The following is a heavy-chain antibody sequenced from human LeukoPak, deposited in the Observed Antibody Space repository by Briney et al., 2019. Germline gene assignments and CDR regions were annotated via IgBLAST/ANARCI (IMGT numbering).Heavy chain of an antibody. CDR2: IIPMFGRT. J-gene: IGHJ6*03. V-gene: IGHV1-69*13. Sequence: SVKVSCKASGGSFSNYGMNWVRQAPGQGLEWMGGIIPMFGRTIYAQKFQGRATISADESTSTAYMELSSLRSEDTAVYYCASSVTTAIYYYYYLHVWGKGTTVTISS. D-gene: IGHD4-17*01. CDR1: GGSFSNYG. CDR3: ASSVTTAIYYYYYLHV.